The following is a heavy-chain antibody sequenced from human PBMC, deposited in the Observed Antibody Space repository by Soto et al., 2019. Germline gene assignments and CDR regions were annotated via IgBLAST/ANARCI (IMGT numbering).Heavy chain of an antibody. CDR1: GFTFSSYS. Sequence: HPGGSLRLSCAASGFTFSSYSMNWVRQAPGKGLEWVSYISSSSSTIYYADSVKGRFTISRDNAKNSLYLQMNSLRAEDTAVYFCARGLHPTPDYGDYDLDYWGQGTLVTVPQ. D-gene: IGHD4-17*01. CDR2: ISSSSSTI. V-gene: IGHV3-48*01. CDR3: ARGLHPTPDYGDYDLDY. J-gene: IGHJ4*02.